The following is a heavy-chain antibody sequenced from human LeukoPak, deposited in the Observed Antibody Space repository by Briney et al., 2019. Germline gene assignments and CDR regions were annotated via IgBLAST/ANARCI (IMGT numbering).Heavy chain of an antibody. CDR3: ARDFRGCMDV. CDR2: IRTEGDT. V-gene: IGHV3-13*04. CDR1: GFTFNTYD. D-gene: IGHD3-10*01. Sequence: GGSLRLSCAASGFTFNTYDMHWVRQVTGKGLQWVSAIRTEGDTYYLDSVKGRFTISRDNAKNALYLQMISLTAGDTAVYYCARDFRGCMDVWGQGTTVTVSS. J-gene: IGHJ6*02.